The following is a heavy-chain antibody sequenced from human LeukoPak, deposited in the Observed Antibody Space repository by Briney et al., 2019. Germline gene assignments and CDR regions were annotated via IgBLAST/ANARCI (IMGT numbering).Heavy chain of an antibody. CDR3: AKEGPLSVAGTRD. CDR1: GFTFSSYA. D-gene: IGHD6-19*01. V-gene: IGHV3-23*01. J-gene: IGHJ4*02. CDR2: ISGCGGST. Sequence: GGSLRLSCAASGFTFSSYAVSWVRQAPGKGLEWVSAISGCGGSTYYADSVKGRFTISRDNSQNTLYLQMNSLRAADTAVYYCAKEGPLSVAGTRDWGQGTLVTVSS.